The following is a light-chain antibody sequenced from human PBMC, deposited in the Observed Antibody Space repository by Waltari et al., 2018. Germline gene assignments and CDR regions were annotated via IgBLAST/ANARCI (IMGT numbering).Light chain of an antibody. J-gene: IGKJ4*01. CDR1: RDISSY. CDR2: GAS. Sequence: DIQMTQSPSSLSATVGARLTITCQASRDISSYLNWYQHKPGRAPKLLIYGASNLETGVPSRFSGSGSGTDFVFTINNLHPEDFATYYCQQYGSLPSTFGGGTTVEIQ. CDR3: QQYGSLPST. V-gene: IGKV1-33*01.